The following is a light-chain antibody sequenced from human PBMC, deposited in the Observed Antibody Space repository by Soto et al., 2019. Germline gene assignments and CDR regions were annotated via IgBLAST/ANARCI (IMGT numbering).Light chain of an antibody. J-gene: IGLJ1*01. V-gene: IGLV2-23*01. CDR3: CSYAGRRV. CDR1: SSDVGRHNL. CDR2: EGS. Sequence: QSALTQPASASGSPGQSITISCTETSSDVGRHNLVSWYQQHPGKAPKLIIYEGSKRPSGVSNRFSGSKSGNTASLTISGFQAEDEGDYYCCSYAGRRVFGTGTKVTVL.